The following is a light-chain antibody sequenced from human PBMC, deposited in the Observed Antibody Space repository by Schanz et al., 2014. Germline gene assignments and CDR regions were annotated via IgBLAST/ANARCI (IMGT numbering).Light chain of an antibody. CDR2: GAS. CDR1: QSISSN. CDR3: QQYGSSLSIT. Sequence: EIVMTQSPAALSVSPGERATLSCRASQSISSNLGWYQQKPGQAPRLLIYGASTRATGIPARFSGSGSGTDFTLTISSLQSEDFAVYFCQQYGSSLSITFGQGTRLEIK. J-gene: IGKJ5*01. V-gene: IGKV3-15*01.